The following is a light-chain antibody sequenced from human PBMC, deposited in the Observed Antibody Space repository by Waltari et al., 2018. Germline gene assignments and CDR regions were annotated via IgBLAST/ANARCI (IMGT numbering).Light chain of an antibody. Sequence: QSVLTQPPSVSAAPGQRVTISCSGGSSNSGNNYVSWYRQFPGPAPKLLIYEDSERPSGIPGRFSGSKSGTSATLDITGLQAGDEADYYCGTWDSSLSGAVFGGGTHLTVL. J-gene: IGLJ7*01. CDR3: GTWDSSLSGAV. V-gene: IGLV1-51*02. CDR2: EDS. CDR1: SSNSGNNY.